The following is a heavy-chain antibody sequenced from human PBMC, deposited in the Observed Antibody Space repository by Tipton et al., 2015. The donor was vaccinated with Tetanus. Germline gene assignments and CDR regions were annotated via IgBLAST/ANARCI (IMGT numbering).Heavy chain of an antibody. J-gene: IGHJ4*02. Sequence: SLRLSCAASGFTFSSYAMSWVRQAPGKGLEWVSAISGSGGSTYYADSVKGRFTISRDNSKNTLYLQMNSLRAEDTAVYYCAKDTTGYSSGWYRGREFYFDDWGQGTLVAVSS. D-gene: IGHD6-19*01. V-gene: IGHV3-23*01. CDR3: AKDTTGYSSGWYRGREFYFDD. CDR1: GFTFSSYA. CDR2: ISGSGGST.